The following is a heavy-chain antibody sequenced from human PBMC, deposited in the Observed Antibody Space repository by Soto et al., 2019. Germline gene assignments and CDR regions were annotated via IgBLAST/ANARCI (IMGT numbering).Heavy chain of an antibody. J-gene: IGHJ6*03. D-gene: IGHD4-17*01. CDR1: GYSFTSYW. Sequence: PGESLKISCKGSGYSFTSYWIGWVRQKPGKGLEWMGIIYPGDSDTRYSPSYQGQVTISADKSISTAYLQWSSQKASDTAMYYCAGISTTWGYYYYYMDVLGKGTTVTVSS. V-gene: IGHV5-51*01. CDR3: AGISTTWGYYYYYMDV. CDR2: IYPGDSDT.